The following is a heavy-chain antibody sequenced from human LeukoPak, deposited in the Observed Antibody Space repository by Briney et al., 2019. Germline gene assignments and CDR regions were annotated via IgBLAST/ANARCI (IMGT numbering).Heavy chain of an antibody. D-gene: IGHD3-3*01. CDR1: GYTFTSYD. CDR2: MNPNSGNT. CDR3: AIRYYDFWSGYSNFDY. Sequence: ASVKVSCKASGYTFTSYDINWVRRATGKGLEWMGWMNPNSGNTGSAQKFQGRVTITRNTSISTAYMELSSLRSEDTAVYYCAIRYYDFWSGYSNFDYWGQGTLVTVSS. V-gene: IGHV1-8*03. J-gene: IGHJ4*02.